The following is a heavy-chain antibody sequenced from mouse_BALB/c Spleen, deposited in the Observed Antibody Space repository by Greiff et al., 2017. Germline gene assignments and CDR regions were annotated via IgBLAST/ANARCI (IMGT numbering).Heavy chain of an antibody. CDR3: ARGHDGYYGFFAY. D-gene: IGHD2-3*01. V-gene: IGHV14-3*02. J-gene: IGHJ3*01. Sequence: EVKLVESGAELVKPGASVKLSCTASGFNIKDTYMHWVKQRPEQGLEWIGRIDPANGNTKYDPKFQGKATITADTSSNTAYLQLSSLTSEDTAVYYCARGHDGYYGFFAYWGQGTLVTVSA. CDR1: GFNIKDTY. CDR2: IDPANGNT.